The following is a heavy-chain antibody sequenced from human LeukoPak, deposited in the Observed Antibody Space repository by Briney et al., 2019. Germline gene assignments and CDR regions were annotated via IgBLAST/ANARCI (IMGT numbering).Heavy chain of an antibody. Sequence: GGSLRLSCAASGFSFSGSAMHWVRQASGKGLEWVGRIRSKANSYATTYAASVKGRFTISRDDSKSAAYLQMTSLKTEDTAVYFCTGSYYDSSGYYFRPFDFWGQGTMVTVSS. V-gene: IGHV3-73*01. D-gene: IGHD3-22*01. CDR3: TGSYYDSSGYYFRPFDF. CDR2: IRSKANSYAT. J-gene: IGHJ3*01. CDR1: GFSFSGSA.